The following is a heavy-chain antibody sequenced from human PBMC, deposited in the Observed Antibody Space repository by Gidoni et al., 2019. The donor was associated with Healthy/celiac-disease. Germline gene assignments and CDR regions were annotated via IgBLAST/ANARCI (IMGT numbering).Heavy chain of an antibody. CDR3: ARDFPRDYGSGSSLAFDY. Sequence: QVQLQESGPGLVKPSETLSLTCTVSGGAISSYYWSWIRQPPGKGLEWIGYIYYSGSTNYNPSLKSRVTISVDTSKNQFSLKLSSVTAADTAVYYCARDFPRDYGSGSSLAFDYWGQGTLVTVSS. V-gene: IGHV4-59*01. CDR1: GGAISSYY. D-gene: IGHD3-10*01. CDR2: IYYSGST. J-gene: IGHJ4*02.